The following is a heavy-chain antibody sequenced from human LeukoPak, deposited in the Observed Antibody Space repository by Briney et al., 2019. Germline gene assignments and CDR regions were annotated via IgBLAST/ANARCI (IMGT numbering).Heavy chain of an antibody. D-gene: IGHD6-6*01. CDR1: GFSVSNNY. J-gene: IGHJ4*02. V-gene: IGHV3-53*01. CDR3: AKPAARPPLYYFDY. Sequence: GSLRLSCAASGFSVSNNYMSWVRQAPGKGLEWVSVIHSGGETYYTDSVKGRFTISRDNSKNTLYLQMNSLRAEDTAVYYCAKPAARPPLYYFDYWGQGTLVTVSS. CDR2: IHSGGET.